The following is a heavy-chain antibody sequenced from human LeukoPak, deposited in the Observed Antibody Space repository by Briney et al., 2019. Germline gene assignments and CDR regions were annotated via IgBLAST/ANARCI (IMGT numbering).Heavy chain of an antibody. CDR3: ASHRGSSGWTPFDY. CDR1: GGSISSYY. V-gene: IGHV4-59*08. Sequence: PSETLSLTCTVSGGSISSYYWSWIRQPPGKGLEWIGYIYYSGSTNYNPSLKSRVTISVDTSKNQFPLKLSSVTAADTAVYYCASHRGSSGWTPFDYWGQGTLVTVSS. CDR2: IYYSGST. J-gene: IGHJ4*02. D-gene: IGHD6-19*01.